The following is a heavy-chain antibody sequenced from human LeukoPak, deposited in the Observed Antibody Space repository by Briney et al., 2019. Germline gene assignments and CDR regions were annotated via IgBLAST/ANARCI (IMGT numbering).Heavy chain of an antibody. V-gene: IGHV1-69-2*01. CDR3: ATNPRYCSSTSCYSP. Sequence: ASVKVSCKVSGNTFTDYYMHWVQQAPGKGLEWMGLVDPEDGETIYAEKFQGRVTITADTSTDTAYMELSSLRSEDTAVYYCATNPRYCSSTSCYSPWGQGTLVTVSS. J-gene: IGHJ5*02. D-gene: IGHD2-2*01. CDR1: GNTFTDYY. CDR2: VDPEDGET.